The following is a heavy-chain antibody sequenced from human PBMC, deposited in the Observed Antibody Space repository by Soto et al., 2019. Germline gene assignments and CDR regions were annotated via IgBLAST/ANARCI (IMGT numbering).Heavy chain of an antibody. CDR2: IIPIFGTA. V-gene: IGHV1-69*01. CDR1: GGTFSSYA. CDR3: ARDGQGAAMGPFDY. J-gene: IGHJ4*02. D-gene: IGHD5-18*01. Sequence: QVQLVQSGAEVKKPGSSVKVSCKASGGTFSSYAISWVRQAPGQGPEWMGGIIPIFGTANYAQKFQGRVTITADESTSTAYMELSRLRSEDTAVYYCARDGQGAAMGPFDYWGQGTLVTVSS.